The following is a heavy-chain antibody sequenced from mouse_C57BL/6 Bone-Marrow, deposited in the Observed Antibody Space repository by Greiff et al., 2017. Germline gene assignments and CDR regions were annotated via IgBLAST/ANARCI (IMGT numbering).Heavy chain of an antibody. CDR2: IDPSDSYT. V-gene: IGHV1-69*01. CDR1: GYTFTSYW. Sequence: QVQLQQPGAELVMPGASVKLSCKASGYTFTSYWMHWVKQRPGRGLEWIGEIDPSDSYTNYNQKFKGKSTLTVDKSSSTAYMQLSSLTSEDSAVYYCARDYGYEGGYAMDYWGQGTSVTVSS. D-gene: IGHD2-2*01. J-gene: IGHJ4*01. CDR3: ARDYGYEGGYAMDY.